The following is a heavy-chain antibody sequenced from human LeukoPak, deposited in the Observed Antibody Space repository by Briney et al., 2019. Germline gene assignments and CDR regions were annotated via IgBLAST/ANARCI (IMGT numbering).Heavy chain of an antibody. CDR2: INPSGGST. CDR3: ARGAYYDFWSGCPNWDYFDY. CDR1: GYTFTGYY. J-gene: IGHJ4*02. D-gene: IGHD3-3*01. Sequence: ASVKVSCKASGYTFTGYYMHWVRQAPGQGLEWMGIINPSGGSTSYAQKFQGRVTMTRDTSTSTVYMELSSLRSEDTAVYYCARGAYYDFWSGCPNWDYFDYWGQGTLVTVSS. V-gene: IGHV1-46*03.